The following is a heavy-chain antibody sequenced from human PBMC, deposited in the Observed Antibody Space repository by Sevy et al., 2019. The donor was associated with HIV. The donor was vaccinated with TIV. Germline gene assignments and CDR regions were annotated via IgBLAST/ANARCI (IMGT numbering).Heavy chain of an antibody. V-gene: IGHV3-21*03. CDR3: ARSIGEGPLRFLECLLPGDY. J-gene: IGHJ4*02. D-gene: IGHD3-3*01. CDR2: ISSSSDYK. Sequence: GGSLRLSCAASGFTFSAYNMIWVRRAPGKGLEWVSSISSSSDYKYYADSMKGRFTISRDNAKNSLSLQMDSLRAEDKAVYYGARSIGEGPLRFLECLLPGDYWGQGTLVTVSS. CDR1: GFTFSAYN.